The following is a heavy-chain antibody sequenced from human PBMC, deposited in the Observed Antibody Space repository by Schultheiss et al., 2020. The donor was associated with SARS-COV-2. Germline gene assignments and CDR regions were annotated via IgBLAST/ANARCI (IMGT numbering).Heavy chain of an antibody. CDR1: GYTFTSYE. Sequence: ASVKVSCKASGYTFTSYEINWVRQATGQGLEWMGWMNPNSGGTGYAQKFQGGVTMTWDTSISTAYVDLSSLTSDDTAVYYCARDPFERRPSLDDWGQGTLVTVSS. D-gene: IGHD3-16*01. V-gene: IGHV1-8*01. CDR3: ARDPFERRPSLDD. J-gene: IGHJ4*02. CDR2: MNPNSGGT.